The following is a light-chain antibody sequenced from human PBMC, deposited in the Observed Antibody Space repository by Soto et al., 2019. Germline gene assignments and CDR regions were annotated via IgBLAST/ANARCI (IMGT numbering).Light chain of an antibody. V-gene: IGKV1-39*01. CDR1: QSISYY. Sequence: DIQMTQSPSSLSASVGDRVTITCRASQSISYYLSWYQQKPGKAPKLLIYAASSLESGVPPRFSGSGSGTDFTLTISSLQPEDFATYYCQQSSSTPRTFGQGTMVDIK. CDR2: AAS. J-gene: IGKJ1*01. CDR3: QQSSSTPRT.